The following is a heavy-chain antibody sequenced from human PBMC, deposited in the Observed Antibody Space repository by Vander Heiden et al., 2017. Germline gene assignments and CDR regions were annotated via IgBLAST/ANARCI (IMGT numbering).Heavy chain of an antibody. CDR1: GYAFTGNF. V-gene: IGHV1-2*02. Sequence: QVQLVQSGAEVKKPGVSVKVSCTASGYAFTGNFIPWLRQAPGQGLEVVGWITPATGVTYYAQKVQGRVTVTSDTSLRTAYMELSNLRSDDTAVYYCVRETWDYRSWGQGTLVTVSS. D-gene: IGHD1-7*01. J-gene: IGHJ5*02. CDR3: VRETWDYRS. CDR2: ITPATGVT.